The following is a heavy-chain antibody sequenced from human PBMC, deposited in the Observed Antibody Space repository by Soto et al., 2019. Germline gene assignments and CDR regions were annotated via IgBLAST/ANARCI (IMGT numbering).Heavy chain of an antibody. D-gene: IGHD6-19*01. CDR1: GYTFTGYY. Sequence: QVQLVQSGAEVKKPGASVKVSCKASGYTFTGYYIHWVRQAPGQGLEWMGWINPNSGGTNYAQKFQGWVTMTRDTSISTAYLELSRLRSADTAVYYCARGRPPYSSGWPTDYWGQGTLVTVSS. CDR2: INPNSGGT. V-gene: IGHV1-2*04. CDR3: ARGRPPYSSGWPTDY. J-gene: IGHJ4*02.